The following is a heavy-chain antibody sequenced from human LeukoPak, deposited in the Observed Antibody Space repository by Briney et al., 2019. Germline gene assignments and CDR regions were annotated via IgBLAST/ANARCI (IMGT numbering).Heavy chain of an antibody. D-gene: IGHD5-18*01. CDR1: GGSISSYY. J-gene: IGHJ4*02. V-gene: IGHV4-59*01. CDR2: IYYSGGT. Sequence: SETLSLTCTVSGGSISSYYWSWIRQPPGKGLEWIGYIYYSGGTNYNPSLKSRVTISVDTSKNQFSLKLSSVTAADTAVYYCARGSAMVYYWGQGTLVTVSS. CDR3: ARGSAMVYY.